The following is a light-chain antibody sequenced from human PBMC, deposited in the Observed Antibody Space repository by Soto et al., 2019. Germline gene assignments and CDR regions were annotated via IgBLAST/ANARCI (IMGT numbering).Light chain of an antibody. CDR3: QTWGTGIRV. J-gene: IGLJ2*01. V-gene: IGLV4-69*01. CDR2: LHGDGSH. Sequence: QPVLTQSPSASASLGASVNLTCTLSSGHTNNAIAWLQQQPGKGPRYLMKLHGDGSHAKGDDVPDRSSGSSSGAERYLTISSLQSEDEADYYCQTWGTGIRVFGGGTKVTVL. CDR1: SGHTNNA.